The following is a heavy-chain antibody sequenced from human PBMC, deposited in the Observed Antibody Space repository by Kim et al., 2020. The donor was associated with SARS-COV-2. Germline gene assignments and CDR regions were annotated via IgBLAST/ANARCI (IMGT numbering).Heavy chain of an antibody. CDR2: GGT. V-gene: IGHV4-30-2*01. D-gene: IGHD3-16*01. J-gene: IGHJ4*02. Sequence: GGTYDNPSLKSRVTISVDRSKNQFSLKLSSVTAAGTAVYYCAREGAYFDYWGQGTLVTVSS. CDR3: AREGAYFDY.